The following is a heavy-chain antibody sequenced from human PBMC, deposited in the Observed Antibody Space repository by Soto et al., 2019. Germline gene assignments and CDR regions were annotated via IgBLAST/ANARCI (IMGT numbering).Heavy chain of an antibody. V-gene: IGHV3-23*01. CDR1: GFTFSSYA. J-gene: IGHJ4*02. CDR3: AKHVGYCSSTSCYAGEDY. Sequence: GGSLRLSCAASGFTFSSYAMSWVRQAPGKGLEWVSAISGSGGSTYYADSVKGRFTISRDNSKNTLYLQMNSLRADDTAVYYCAKHVGYCSSTSCYAGEDYWGQGTLVTVSS. CDR2: ISGSGGST. D-gene: IGHD2-2*03.